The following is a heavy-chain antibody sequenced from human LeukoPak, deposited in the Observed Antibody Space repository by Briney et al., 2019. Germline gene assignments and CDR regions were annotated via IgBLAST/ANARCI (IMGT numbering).Heavy chain of an antibody. CDR1: GYTFTSYY. CDR3: ARGGITMVRGVGHNWFDP. D-gene: IGHD3-10*01. V-gene: IGHV1-46*01. J-gene: IGHJ5*02. CDR2: INPSGGST. Sequence: ASVKVSCKASGYTFTSYYMHWVRQAPGQGLEWMGIINPSGGSTSYAQKFQGRVTMTRDTSTSTAYMELRSLRSDDTAVYYCARGGITMVRGVGHNWFDPWGQGTLVTVSS.